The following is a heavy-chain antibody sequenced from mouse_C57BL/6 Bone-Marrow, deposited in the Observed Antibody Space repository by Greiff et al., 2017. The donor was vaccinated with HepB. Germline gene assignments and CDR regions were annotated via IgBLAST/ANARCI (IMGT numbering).Heavy chain of an antibody. CDR2: IDPSDSYT. CDR1: GYTFTSYW. CDR3: ASPIVTTHFDY. J-gene: IGHJ2*01. Sequence: VQLQQPGAELVRPGTSVQLSCKASGYTFTSYWMHWVKQRPGQGLEWIGVIDPSDSYTNYNQKFKGKATLTVDTSSSTAYMQLSSLTSEDSAVYYCASPIVTTHFDYWGQGTTLTVSS. D-gene: IGHD2-5*01. V-gene: IGHV1-59*01.